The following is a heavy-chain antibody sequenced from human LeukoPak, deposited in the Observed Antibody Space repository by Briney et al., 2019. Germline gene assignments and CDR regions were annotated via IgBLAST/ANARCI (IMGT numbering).Heavy chain of an antibody. CDR1: GFTVSSNY. V-gene: IGHV3-53*01. Sequence: GGSLRLSCAASGFTVSSNYMTWVRQPPGKWLEWLSVIYRGGGTSYADSVKGRFTISRDHSKNTLYLQMNRLRAEDTAVYYCATRKSRSGGDYWGQGTLVTVSS. J-gene: IGHJ4*02. CDR2: IYRGGGT. D-gene: IGHD3-10*01. CDR3: ATRKSRSGGDY.